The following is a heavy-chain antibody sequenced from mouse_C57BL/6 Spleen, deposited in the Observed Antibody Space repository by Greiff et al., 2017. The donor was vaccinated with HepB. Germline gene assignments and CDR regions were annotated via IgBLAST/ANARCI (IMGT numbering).Heavy chain of an antibody. CDR2: IDPETGGT. D-gene: IGHD1-1*01. CDR3: TRPSHYYGSSYSFDY. Sequence: QVQLKQSGAELVRPGASVTLSCKASGYTFTDYEMHWVKQTPVHGLEWIGAIDPETGGTAYNQKFKGKAILTADKSSSTAYMELRSLTSEDSAVYYCTRPSHYYGSSYSFDYWGQGTTLTVSS. CDR1: GYTFTDYE. J-gene: IGHJ2*01. V-gene: IGHV1-15*01.